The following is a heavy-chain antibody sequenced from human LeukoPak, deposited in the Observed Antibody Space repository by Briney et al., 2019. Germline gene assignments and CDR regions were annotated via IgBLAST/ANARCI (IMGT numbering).Heavy chain of an antibody. J-gene: IGHJ6*03. Sequence: GGSLRLSCAASGFTFSDYYMSWIRQAPGKGLEWVSYISSSGSTIYYADSVKGRFTISRGNAKNSLYLQMNSLRAEDTAVYYCARVRGYSYGNYYYYYYMDVWGKGTTVTISS. CDR1: GFTFSDYY. D-gene: IGHD5-18*01. CDR3: ARVRGYSYGNYYYYYYMDV. CDR2: ISSSGSTI. V-gene: IGHV3-11*01.